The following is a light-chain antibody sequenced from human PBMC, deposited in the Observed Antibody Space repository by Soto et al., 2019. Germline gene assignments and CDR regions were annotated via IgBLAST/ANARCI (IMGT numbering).Light chain of an antibody. Sequence: QSVLTQPASVSASPGQSITISCTGTSSDIGTYNYVSWFQQYPGKAPKLMLYEVNNRPSGVSDRFSGSKSGNTASLTISGLQAEDDADYYCRSYTSSSPYVFGTGPKDNVL. CDR1: SSDIGTYNY. J-gene: IGLJ1*01. CDR2: EVN. CDR3: RSYTSSSPYV. V-gene: IGLV2-14*01.